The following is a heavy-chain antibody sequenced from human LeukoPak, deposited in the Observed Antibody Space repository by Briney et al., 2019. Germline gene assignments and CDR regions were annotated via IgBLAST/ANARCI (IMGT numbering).Heavy chain of an antibody. CDR2: IKHDGSEK. V-gene: IGHV3-7*02. CDR1: GFTFRNFW. CDR3: ARHDYGD. J-gene: IGHJ4*02. Sequence: GGSLRLSCAASGFTFRNFWMSWVRQAPGKGLEWVAKIKHDGSEKYYVDSVKGRFTVSRDDAKNSLYLQMNSLRAEDTAVYYCARHDYGDLGQGTLVTVSS. D-gene: IGHD4-17*01.